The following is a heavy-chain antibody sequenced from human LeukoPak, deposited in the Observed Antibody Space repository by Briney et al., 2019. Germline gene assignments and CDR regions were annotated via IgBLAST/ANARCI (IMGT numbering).Heavy chain of an antibody. CDR2: INHSGST. CDR3: VRGIWGYGSESH. V-gene: IGHV4-34*01. D-gene: IGHD3-10*01. J-gene: IGHJ4*02. CDR1: GGSFSGYY. Sequence: KPSETLSLTCAVYGGSFSGYYWSWIRQPPGKGLEWIGEINHSGSTNYNPSLKSRVTISVDTSKNQFSLKLSSVTAADTAVYYCVRGIWGYGSESHWGQGTLVTVSS.